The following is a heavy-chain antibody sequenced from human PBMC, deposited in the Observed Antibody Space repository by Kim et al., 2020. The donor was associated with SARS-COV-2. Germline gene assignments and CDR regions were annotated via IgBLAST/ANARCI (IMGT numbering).Heavy chain of an antibody. D-gene: IGHD3-16*01. Sequence: STNYNPSLKSRVTISVDTSKNQFSLRLSSVTAADTAVYYCARGIGTYVGYWGQGTLVTVSS. V-gene: IGHV4-34*01. CDR2: ST. J-gene: IGHJ4*02. CDR3: ARGIGTYVGY.